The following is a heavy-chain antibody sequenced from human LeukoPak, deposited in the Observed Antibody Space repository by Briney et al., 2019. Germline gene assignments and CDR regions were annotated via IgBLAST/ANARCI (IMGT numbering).Heavy chain of an antibody. D-gene: IGHD3-10*01. CDR3: ARGGELLADNWFDP. V-gene: IGHV1-69*13. J-gene: IGHJ5*02. CDR2: IIPIFGTA. CDR1: GGTFSSYA. Sequence: GASVKVSCKASGGTFSSYAISWVRQAPGQGLEWMGGIIPIFGTANYAQKFQGRVTITADESTSTAYMELSSLRSEDTAVYYCARGGELLADNWFDPWGQGTLVTVSS.